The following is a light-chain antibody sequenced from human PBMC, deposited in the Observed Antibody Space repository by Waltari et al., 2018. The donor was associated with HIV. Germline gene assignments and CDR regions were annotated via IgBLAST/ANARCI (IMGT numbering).Light chain of an antibody. Sequence: QSVLTQPPSASGTPGQRVFISCSGSFSNIGLNSVNWYQHVPGMAPKLLIYTNNRLPSEGPGRFSYSKFGTSAPLDISGLRPEDEATFYCAVWDASLRGGVFGGGTKLSVL. CDR1: FSNIGLNS. CDR3: AVWDASLRGGV. J-gene: IGLJ2*01. V-gene: IGLV1-47*01. CDR2: TNN.